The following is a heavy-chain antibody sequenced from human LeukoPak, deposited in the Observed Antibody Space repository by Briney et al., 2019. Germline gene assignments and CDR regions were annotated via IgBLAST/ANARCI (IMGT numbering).Heavy chain of an antibody. V-gene: IGHV4-31*03. J-gene: IGHJ2*01. CDR2: ISYTEST. D-gene: IGHD1-7*01. CDR3: VRVHSPGGNTYWYFDL. CDR1: GGSISSDDYY. Sequence: SETLSLTCTVSGGSISSDDYYWAWIRQHPGKGLEWIGYISYTESTYYSPSLNSRLTISIDTSNNQFSLELNSVTAADTALYYCVRVHSPGGNTYWYFDLWGRGTLVTVSS.